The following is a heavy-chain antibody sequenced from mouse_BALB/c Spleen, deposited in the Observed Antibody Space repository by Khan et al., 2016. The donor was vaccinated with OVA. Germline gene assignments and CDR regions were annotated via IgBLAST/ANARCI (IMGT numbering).Heavy chain of an antibody. V-gene: IGHV1S41*01. CDR2: IAPGSGST. Sequence: DLVKPGASVKLSCKASGYTFTSYWINWIKQRPGQGLEWIGRIAPGSGSTYYNEMFKGKATLTVDTSSSTAYIQLSSLSSEASAVYFCARENYYGSSRYAMDYWGQGTSVTVSS. CDR1: GYTFTSYW. J-gene: IGHJ4*01. CDR3: ARENYYGSSRYAMDY. D-gene: IGHD1-1*01.